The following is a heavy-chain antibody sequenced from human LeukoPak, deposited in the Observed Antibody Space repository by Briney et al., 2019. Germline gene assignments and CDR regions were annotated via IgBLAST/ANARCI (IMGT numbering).Heavy chain of an antibody. CDR1: GFTFSAYE. D-gene: IGHD4-23*01. CDR3: ARDTLEYSNSPDALDI. CDR2: IGSSGSTV. J-gene: IGHJ3*02. Sequence: PGGSLRLSCAASGFTFSAYEMNWVRQAPGKGLEWVSYIGSSGSTVYYADSVKGRFTISRDNAKNSLYMQMESLRDEDTAIHYCARDTLEYSNSPDALDIWGQGTMVTVSS. V-gene: IGHV3-48*03.